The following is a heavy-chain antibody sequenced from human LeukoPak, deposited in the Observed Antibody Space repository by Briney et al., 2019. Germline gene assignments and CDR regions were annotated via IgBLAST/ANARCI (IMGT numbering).Heavy chain of an antibody. CDR2: MNPNSGNT. CDR3: ARDGPRSGYDLGHFDN. CDR1: GYTFTSYD. D-gene: IGHD5-12*01. J-gene: IGHJ4*02. Sequence: ASVKVSCKASGYTFTSYDINWVRQATGQGLEWMGWMNPNSGNTGYAQKFQGRVTMTRNTSISTAYMELSSLRSEDTAVYYCARDGPRSGYDLGHFDNLGQGTLVTASS. V-gene: IGHV1-8*01.